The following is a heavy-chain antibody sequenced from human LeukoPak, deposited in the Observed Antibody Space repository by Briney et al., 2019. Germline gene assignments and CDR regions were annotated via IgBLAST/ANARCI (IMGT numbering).Heavy chain of an antibody. D-gene: IGHD5-12*01. J-gene: IGHJ5*02. V-gene: IGHV4-31*03. CDR1: GGSISSGGYY. CDR2: TYYSGST. CDR3: ARGEEYSGDDVSWFDP. Sequence: SQTLSLTCTVSGGSISSGGYYWNWIRQYPGKGLEWIGYTYYSGSTYYNPSLKSRVTISVDTSKNQFSLKLSSVTAADTAVYYCARGEEYSGDDVSWFDPWGQGTLVTVSS.